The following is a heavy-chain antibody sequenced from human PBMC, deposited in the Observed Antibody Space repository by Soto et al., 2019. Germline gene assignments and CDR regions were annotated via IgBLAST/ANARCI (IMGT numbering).Heavy chain of an antibody. V-gene: IGHV4-34*01. CDR1: GGSFSGYY. CDR3: AKDLDATVFNFDY. Sequence: SETLSLTCAFYGGSFSGYYWTLIRQPPGTGLEWIGEINHSGSTNYNPSLKSRVTISRDNSKNTVYLQMNSLRAEDTAVYYCAKDLDATVFNFDYWGQGTLVTVSS. D-gene: IGHD2-2*01. CDR2: INHSGST. J-gene: IGHJ4*02.